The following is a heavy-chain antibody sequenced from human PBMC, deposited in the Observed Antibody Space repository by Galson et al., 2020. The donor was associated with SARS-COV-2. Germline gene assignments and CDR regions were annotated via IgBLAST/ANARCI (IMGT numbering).Heavy chain of an antibody. CDR2: MSGSGGTI. V-gene: IGHV3-23*01. D-gene: IGHD3-10*02. CDR1: GFTFSSYA. CDR3: AKASGTMFYYYYQMDV. Sequence: GGSLRLSCAASGFTFSSYAMSWVRQAPGKGLEWVSVMSGSGGTIYYADSVKGRFTISRDNSKNTLDLQMNSLRAEDTAVYYCAKASGTMFYYYYQMDVWGKGTTVIVSS. J-gene: IGHJ6*03.